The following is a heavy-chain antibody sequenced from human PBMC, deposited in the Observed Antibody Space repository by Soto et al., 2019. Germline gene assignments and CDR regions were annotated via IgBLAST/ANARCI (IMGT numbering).Heavy chain of an antibody. CDR2: IRYTGST. V-gene: IGHV4-61*08. Sequence: SETLSLTCAVSGDSITGDEWWSWVRQPPGKGLDWIGYIRYTGSTTYNPSLKPRVTMSVAASENQFSLKLSSVTAADTAVYYCASLYGDYGYYYYGMDVWGQGTTVTVSS. J-gene: IGHJ6*02. CDR3: ASLYGDYGYYYYGMDV. D-gene: IGHD4-17*01. CDR1: GDSITGDEW.